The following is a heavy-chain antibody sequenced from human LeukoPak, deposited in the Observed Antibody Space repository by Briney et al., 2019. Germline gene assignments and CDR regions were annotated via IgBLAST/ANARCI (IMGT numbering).Heavy chain of an antibody. V-gene: IGHV3-30*18. CDR1: GFTFSSYG. D-gene: IGHD1-26*01. CDR3: AKDSEGGTYFYDYMDV. Sequence: GGSLRLSCAASGFTFSSYGMHWVRQAPGKGLEWVAVISYDGSNKYYADSVKGRFTISRDNSKNTLYLQMNSLRPEDTALYYCAKDSEGGTYFYDYMDVWGKGTTVTVSS. J-gene: IGHJ6*03. CDR2: ISYDGSNK.